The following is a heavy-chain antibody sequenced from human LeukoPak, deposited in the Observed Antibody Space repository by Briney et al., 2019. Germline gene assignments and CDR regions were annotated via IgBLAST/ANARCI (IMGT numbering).Heavy chain of an antibody. CDR1: GFTFSSYA. Sequence: GGSLRLSCAASGFTFSSYAMNWVRQAPGKRLEWVSAICSNDNNTYYANSVKGRFTISRDNSKNTLSLQLNSLRAEDTAVYYCAAYSSGFGRSSNWGQGTLVTVSS. J-gene: IGHJ4*02. CDR2: ICSNDNNT. V-gene: IGHV3-23*01. CDR3: AAYSSGFGRSSN. D-gene: IGHD6-19*01.